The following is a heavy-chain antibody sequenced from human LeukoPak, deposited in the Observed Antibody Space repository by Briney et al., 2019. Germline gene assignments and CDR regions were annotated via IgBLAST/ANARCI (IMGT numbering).Heavy chain of an antibody. CDR2: IGTAGYT. V-gene: IGHV3-13*03. CDR3: ARAGYGNYGGVFDY. J-gene: IGHJ4*02. CDR1: GFTFSSYD. Sequence: GGSLRLSCAACGFTFSSYDMHWVRQATGKGLEWVSAIGTAGYTYYPGSVKGQFTISRENAKNSLYLQMNSLRAGDTAVYYCARAGYGNYGGVFDYWGQGTLVTVSS. D-gene: IGHD4-11*01.